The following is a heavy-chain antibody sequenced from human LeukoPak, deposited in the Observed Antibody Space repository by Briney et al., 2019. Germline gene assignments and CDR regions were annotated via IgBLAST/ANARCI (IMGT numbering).Heavy chain of an antibody. Sequence: GAPVNVSCKASGYTFTSYYMHWVRQAPGQGLEGMGIINPSGGSTRYAQKFQGRVTMTRDTSTSTVYMELSSLRSEDTAVYYCARESYDSGSYDFDYWGQGTLVTVSS. CDR1: GYTFTSYY. J-gene: IGHJ4*02. D-gene: IGHD1-26*01. CDR3: ARESYDSGSYDFDY. V-gene: IGHV1-46*01. CDR2: INPSGGST.